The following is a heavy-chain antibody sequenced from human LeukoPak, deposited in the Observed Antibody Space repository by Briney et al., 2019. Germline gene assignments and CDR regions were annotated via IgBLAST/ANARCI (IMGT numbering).Heavy chain of an antibody. J-gene: IGHJ4*02. CDR1: GGTFSSYA. Sequence: GSSVKVSCKASGGTFSSYAISLVRQAPGQGLEWMGGIIPIFGTANYAQKFQGRVTITADESTSTAYMELSSLRSEGTAVYYCARGDNDILTGYYLYYFDYWGQGTLVTVSS. CDR2: IIPIFGTA. D-gene: IGHD3-9*01. CDR3: ARGDNDILTGYYLYYFDY. V-gene: IGHV1-69*01.